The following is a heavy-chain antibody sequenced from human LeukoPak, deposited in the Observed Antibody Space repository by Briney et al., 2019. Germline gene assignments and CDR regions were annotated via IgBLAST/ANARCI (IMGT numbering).Heavy chain of an antibody. J-gene: IGHJ5*02. CDR1: GFTFSAYD. Sequence: PGGSLRLSCATSGFTFSAYDMNWVRQAPGKGLEWVSHITSSGTTIYYADSVKGRFTISRDNAKNSVYLQMNSLRVEDTAVYYCARSKFPWGQGTLVTASS. V-gene: IGHV3-48*03. CDR3: ARSKFP. CDR2: ITSSGTTI.